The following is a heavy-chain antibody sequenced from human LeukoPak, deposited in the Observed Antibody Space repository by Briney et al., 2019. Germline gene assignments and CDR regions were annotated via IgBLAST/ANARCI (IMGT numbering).Heavy chain of an antibody. CDR1: GFGFNNFW. Sequence: QAGGPLRLSCAASGFGFNNFWMTGVPDAPGGGLEWVANIKQDGSDKYYVDSVKGRFTISRDNAKNSLYLQMNSLRAEDTAVYYCASTGSCSFWGQGTTVTVSS. CDR2: IKQDGSDK. CDR3: ASTGSCSF. D-gene: IGHD1-14*01. V-gene: IGHV3-7*01. J-gene: IGHJ3*01.